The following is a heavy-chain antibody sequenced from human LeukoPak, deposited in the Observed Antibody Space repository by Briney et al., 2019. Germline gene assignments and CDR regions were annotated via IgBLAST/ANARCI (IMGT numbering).Heavy chain of an antibody. CDR1: GFTVSSSY. CDR3: ARDKIAAAGTDYYYGMDV. V-gene: IGHV3-66*01. Sequence: TGGSLRLSCTASGFTVSSSYMSWVRQAPGKGLEWVSAIYRGGNTYYVDSVKGRFTISRDNAKNSLYLQMNSLRAEDTAVYYCARDKIAAAGTDYYYGMDVWGQGTTVTVSS. D-gene: IGHD6-13*01. CDR2: IYRGGNT. J-gene: IGHJ6*02.